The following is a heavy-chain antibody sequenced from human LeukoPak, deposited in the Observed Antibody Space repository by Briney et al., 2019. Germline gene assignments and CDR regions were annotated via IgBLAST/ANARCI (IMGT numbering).Heavy chain of an antibody. CDR1: GYTFTSYG. CDR3: ARVLYYDSSGFLDY. V-gene: IGHV1-18*01. J-gene: IGHJ4*02. CDR2: IRAYNGNT. Sequence: ASLKVYCKASGYTFTSYGISWVRQAPGQGLEWMGWIRAYNGNTNYAQKLQGRVTMTTDTSTSTDYMELRSLRSDDTAVYYCARVLYYDSSGFLDYWGQGTLVTVSS. D-gene: IGHD3-22*01.